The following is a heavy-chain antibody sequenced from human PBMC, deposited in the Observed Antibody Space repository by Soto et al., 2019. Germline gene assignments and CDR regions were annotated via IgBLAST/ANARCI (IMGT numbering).Heavy chain of an antibody. CDR3: ATVPRLYSSSSEVPFDY. CDR2: INPSGGST. Sequence: KKPPASVKVSCKASGYTFTXYYMHWVRQAPGQGLEWMGIINPSGGSTSYAQKFQGRVTMTRDTSTSTVYVELSSLRSEDTAVYYCATVPRLYSSSSEVPFDYWGQGTLVTVSS. V-gene: IGHV1-46*01. CDR1: GYTFTXYY. J-gene: IGHJ4*02. D-gene: IGHD6-6*01.